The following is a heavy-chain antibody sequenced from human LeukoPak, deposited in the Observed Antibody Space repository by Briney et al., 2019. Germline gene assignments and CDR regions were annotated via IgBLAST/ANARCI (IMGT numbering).Heavy chain of an antibody. V-gene: IGHV4-4*02. CDR2: ISLSGRT. Sequence: PSQTLSLTCGVSGGSTSSTNWRSWVRQPPGQGLEWIGEISLSGRTNYNPSLNSRVTMSLDESKNQLSLNLTSVTAADTAIYYCARESGPFCPFGYWGQGTLVTVPP. CDR3: ARESGPFCPFGY. D-gene: IGHD1-26*01. J-gene: IGHJ4*02. CDR1: GGSTSSTNW.